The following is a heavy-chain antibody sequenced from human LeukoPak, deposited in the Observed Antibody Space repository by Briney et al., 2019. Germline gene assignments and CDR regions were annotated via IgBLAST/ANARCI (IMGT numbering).Heavy chain of an antibody. CDR2: IYYSGST. J-gene: IGHJ5*02. V-gene: IGHV4-59*01. CDR1: GGSISSYC. D-gene: IGHD6-19*01. Sequence: TSETLSLTCTVSGGSISSYCWSWIRQPPGKGLEWIGYIYYSGSTNYNPSLKSRVTISVDTSKNQFSLKLSSVTAADTAVYYCARSGEQWLVPGPNWFDPWGQGTLVTVSS. CDR3: ARSGEQWLVPGPNWFDP.